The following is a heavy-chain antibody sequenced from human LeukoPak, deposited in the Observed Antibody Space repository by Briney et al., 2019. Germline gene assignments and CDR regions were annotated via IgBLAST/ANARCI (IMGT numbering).Heavy chain of an antibody. CDR3: ATGGTY. D-gene: IGHD3-16*01. V-gene: IGHV3-48*03. CDR2: VSRSGDTI. Sequence: GGSLRLSCAASGFTFSNYEMNWVRQAPGKGLEWVSYVSRSGDTINYADSVKGRFTISRDNAQNSLYLQMSSLRAEDTAVYYCATGGTYWGQGALVTVSS. J-gene: IGHJ4*02. CDR1: GFTFSNYE.